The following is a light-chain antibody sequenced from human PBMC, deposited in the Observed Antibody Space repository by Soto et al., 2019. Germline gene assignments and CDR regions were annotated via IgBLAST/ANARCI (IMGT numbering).Light chain of an antibody. J-gene: IGKJ4*01. CDR1: ERLTTN. Sequence: EIVMTQSPATLSVSPGEGVTLSCRASERLTTNLAWYQQSPGQAPRLLIYGTYTRATGIPTRFSGSGTGTEFTLTISSLESEDFAVYYRQQYNKWPRTFGGGTKVDIK. V-gene: IGKV3D-15*01. CDR2: GTY. CDR3: QQYNKWPRT.